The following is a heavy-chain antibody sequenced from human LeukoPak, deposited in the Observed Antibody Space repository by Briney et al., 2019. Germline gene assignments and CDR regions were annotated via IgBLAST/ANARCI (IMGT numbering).Heavy chain of an antibody. CDR2: VFYTGKT. CDR3: ARVFDS. J-gene: IGHJ4*02. CDR1: GGSVSTSDYY. Sequence: SETLSLTCTVSGGSVSTSDYYWAWIRQSPVKGLEWIGDVFYTGKTNYNPSLRGRATISIDTSKTQFSLKLTYVTAADSAVYYCARVFDSWGQGTLVTVSS. V-gene: IGHV4-39*07.